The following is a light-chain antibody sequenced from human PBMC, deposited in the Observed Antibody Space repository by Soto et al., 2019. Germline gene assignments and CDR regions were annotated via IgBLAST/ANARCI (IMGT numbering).Light chain of an antibody. CDR3: ATWDDSLNGWV. J-gene: IGLJ3*02. Sequence: QSVLTQPPSASGAPGQRVTISCSGGSSDIGSNTVNWYQQFPGTAPKLLIFSDDRRPSGVPDRFSGSKSGASASLAISGLQSADEADYYCATWDDSLNGWVFGGGAKVTVL. CDR2: SDD. V-gene: IGLV1-44*01. CDR1: SSDIGSNT.